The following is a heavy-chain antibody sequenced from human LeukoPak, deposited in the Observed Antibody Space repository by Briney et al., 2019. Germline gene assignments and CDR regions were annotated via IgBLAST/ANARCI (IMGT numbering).Heavy chain of an antibody. CDR1: GFTFSNYW. J-gene: IGHJ4*02. V-gene: IGHV3-74*01. CDR2: IKTDGTAT. D-gene: IGHD3-16*01. Sequence: GGSLGLSCAGSGFTFSNYWIHWVRQPPGKGLEWVSHIKTDGTATTYADSVKGRFTISRDNAKNTVYLQMNSLRAEDTAIYYCARGLTWGNYYFDSWGQGTLVTVSS. CDR3: ARGLTWGNYYFDS.